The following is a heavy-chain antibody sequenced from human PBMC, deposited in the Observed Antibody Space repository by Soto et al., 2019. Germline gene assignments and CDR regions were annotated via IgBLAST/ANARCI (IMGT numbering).Heavy chain of an antibody. CDR1: GGTFSSHT. Sequence: QVQLVQSGAEVKKPGSSVKVSCTTSGGTFSSHTLSWVRQAPGQGLEWMGRIIAILDITNYAQNFQGRATMTADKSTSTVYMELSSLKSEDTAVYYCATDPESGYGPSYWGQGTLVTVSS. D-gene: IGHD5-12*01. J-gene: IGHJ4*02. CDR2: IIAILDIT. CDR3: ATDPESGYGPSY. V-gene: IGHV1-69*08.